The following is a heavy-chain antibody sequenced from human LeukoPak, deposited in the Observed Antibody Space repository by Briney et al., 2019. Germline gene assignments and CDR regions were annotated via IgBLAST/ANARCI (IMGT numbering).Heavy chain of an antibody. J-gene: IGHJ4*02. Sequence: SETLSLICTVSGGSFSTYHWNWMREPPGRSREGIGYIYYSGITNSNPSLKSRVTISVDTSKNQFSLKLSSVTAADTAVYYCASDGDGYNLGYWGQGTLVTVSS. V-gene: IGHV4-59*08. D-gene: IGHD5-24*01. CDR1: GGSFSTYH. CDR2: IYYSGIT. CDR3: ASDGDGYNLGY.